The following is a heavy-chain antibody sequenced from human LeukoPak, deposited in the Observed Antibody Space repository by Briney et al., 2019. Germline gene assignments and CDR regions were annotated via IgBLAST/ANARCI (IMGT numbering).Heavy chain of an antibody. Sequence: GGSLRLSCAASGFTFSSYALHSVRQDPGKGLEWVTCISYDGNNKDYTDSVKGRFTITRDNPKNTLYLQMNSLRAEDTAVYYCARVRRYCSSTSCCSFDYWGQGTLVTVSS. CDR2: ISYDGNNK. CDR3: ARVRRYCSSTSCCSFDY. V-gene: IGHV3-30-3*01. CDR1: GFTFSSYA. D-gene: IGHD2-2*01. J-gene: IGHJ4*02.